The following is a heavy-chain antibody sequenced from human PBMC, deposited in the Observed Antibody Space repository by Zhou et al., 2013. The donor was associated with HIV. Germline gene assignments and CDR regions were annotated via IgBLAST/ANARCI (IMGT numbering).Heavy chain of an antibody. V-gene: IGHV1-69*04. CDR2: IIPILGIA. CDR1: GGTFSSYA. D-gene: IGHD2-15*01. J-gene: IGHJ4*02. Sequence: QVQLVQSGAEVKKPGSSVKVSCKASGGTFSSYAISWVRQAPGQGLEWMGRIIPILGIANYAQKFQGRVTITADKSTSTAYMELSSLRSEDTAVYYCARGCSGGSCYYYCGQGTLVTVSS. CDR3: ARGCSGGSCYYY.